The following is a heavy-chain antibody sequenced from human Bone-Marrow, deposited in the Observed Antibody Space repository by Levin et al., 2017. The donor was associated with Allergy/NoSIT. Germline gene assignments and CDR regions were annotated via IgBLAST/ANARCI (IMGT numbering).Heavy chain of an antibody. CDR3: ARGSGSLWFDP. V-gene: IGHV3-21*01. J-gene: IGHJ5*02. CDR1: AFPFSANT. CDR2: ISNSGNYI. Sequence: GGSLRLSCAASAFPFSANTMNWVRQAPGKGLEWVSSISNSGNYIYYADSVKGRFTISRDTANNSLFMRMDSLSAGDSAVYFCARGSGSLWFDPRGQGTLVTVSS. D-gene: IGHD3-3*01.